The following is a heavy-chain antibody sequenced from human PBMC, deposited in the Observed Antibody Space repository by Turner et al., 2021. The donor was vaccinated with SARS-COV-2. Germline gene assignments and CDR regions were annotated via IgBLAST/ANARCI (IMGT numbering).Heavy chain of an antibody. Sequence: QVQLVESGGGVVQPGRYLRLSCAASGFTFSRNGMHWVRQAPGKGLEWVAVIWYDGSNNYYADSVKVRFTISRDNSKNTLYLQMNSLRAEDTAVYYCAKAGFGYSSGWVYFDYWGQGTLVTVSS. V-gene: IGHV3-33*06. CDR2: IWYDGSNN. D-gene: IGHD6-19*01. CDR3: AKAGFGYSSGWVYFDY. CDR1: GFTFSRNG. J-gene: IGHJ4*02.